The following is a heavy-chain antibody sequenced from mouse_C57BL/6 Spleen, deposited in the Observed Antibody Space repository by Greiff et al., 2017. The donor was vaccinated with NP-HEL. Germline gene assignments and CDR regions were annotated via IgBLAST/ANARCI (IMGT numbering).Heavy chain of an antibody. D-gene: IGHD1-1*01. V-gene: IGHV1-54*01. CDR3: ARERYYYGSRFDY. J-gene: IGHJ2*01. Sequence: VQLQQSGAELVRPGTSVKVSCKASGYAFTNYLIEWVKQRPGQGLEWIGVINPGSGGTNYNEKFKGKATLTADKSSSTAYMQLSSLTSEDSAVYFCARERYYYGSRFDYWGQGTTLTVSS. CDR2: INPGSGGT. CDR1: GYAFTNYL.